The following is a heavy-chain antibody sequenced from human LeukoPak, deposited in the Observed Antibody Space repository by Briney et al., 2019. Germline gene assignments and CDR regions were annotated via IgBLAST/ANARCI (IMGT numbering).Heavy chain of an antibody. J-gene: IGHJ4*02. CDR3: ARDVDCSSTSCPAPDY. Sequence: GGSLRLSCAASGFTFSSYAMHWVRQAPGKELEWVAVIWYDGSNKYYADSVKGRFTISRDNSKNTLYLQMNSLRAEDTAVYYCARDVDCSSTSCPAPDYWGQGTLVTVSS. V-gene: IGHV3-33*08. D-gene: IGHD2-2*01. CDR1: GFTFSSYA. CDR2: IWYDGSNK.